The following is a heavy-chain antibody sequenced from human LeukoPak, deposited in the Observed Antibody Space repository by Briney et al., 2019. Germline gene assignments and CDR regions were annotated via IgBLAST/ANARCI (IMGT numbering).Heavy chain of an antibody. J-gene: IGHJ4*02. V-gene: IGHV4-39*01. Sequence: SETLSLTCTVSGGSISSSSYYWGWIRQPPGKGLEWIGSIYYSGSTYYNPSLKSRVTISVDTPKNQFSLKLSSVTAADTAVYYCASDPIAASTYWGQGTLVTVSS. CDR2: IYYSGST. CDR1: GGSISSSSYY. D-gene: IGHD6-13*01. CDR3: ASDPIAASTY.